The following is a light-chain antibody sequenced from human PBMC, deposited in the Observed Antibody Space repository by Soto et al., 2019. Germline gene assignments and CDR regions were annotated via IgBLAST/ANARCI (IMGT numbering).Light chain of an antibody. CDR2: AAS. CDR3: QQTYNTPRT. V-gene: IGKV1-39*01. J-gene: IGKJ1*01. CDR1: QSGSTY. Sequence: DIQMTQSPSSRSASVGDRVTITCRASQSGSTYLNWYQQKPGKAPKLLISAASSLQSGVPSWFSGSGSGIDFTLTISSLQPEDFATYYCQQTYNTPRTFGQGTKVEI.